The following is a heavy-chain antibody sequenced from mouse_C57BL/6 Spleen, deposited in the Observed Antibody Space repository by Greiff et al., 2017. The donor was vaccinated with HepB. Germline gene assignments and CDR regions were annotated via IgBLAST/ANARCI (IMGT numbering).Heavy chain of an antibody. CDR3: ARRHYGSIYFDY. V-gene: IGHV14-2*01. CDR1: GFNIKDYY. Sequence: EVQLQQSGAELVKPGASVKLSCTASGFNIKDYYMHWVKQRTEQGLEWIGRIDPEDGENKYAPKFQGKATITADTSSNTAYLQLSSLTSEDTAVYYCARRHYGSIYFDYWGQGTTLTVSS. CDR2: IDPEDGEN. D-gene: IGHD1-1*01. J-gene: IGHJ2*01.